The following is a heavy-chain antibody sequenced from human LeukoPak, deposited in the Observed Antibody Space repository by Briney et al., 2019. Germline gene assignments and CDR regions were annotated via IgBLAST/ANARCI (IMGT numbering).Heavy chain of an antibody. CDR3: ARGRCSGGSCFLNWFDP. CDR2: INHSGST. V-gene: IGHV4-34*01. D-gene: IGHD2-15*01. J-gene: IGHJ5*02. Sequence: SETLSLTCAVYGGSFSGYYWSWIRQPPGKGLEWIGEINHSGSTNYNPSLKSRVTMSVDTSKNQFSLKLSSVTAADTAVYYCARGRCSGGSCFLNWFDPWGQGTLVTVSS. CDR1: GGSFSGYY.